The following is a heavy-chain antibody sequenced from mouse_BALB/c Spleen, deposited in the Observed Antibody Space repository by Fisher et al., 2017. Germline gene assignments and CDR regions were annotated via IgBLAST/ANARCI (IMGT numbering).Heavy chain of an antibody. Sequence: RFTISRDNPKNTLFLQMTSLRSEDTAMYYCARKPPFPTLMDYWGQGTSVTVSS. CDR3: ARKPPFPTLMDY. J-gene: IGHJ4*01. V-gene: IGHV5-17*02.